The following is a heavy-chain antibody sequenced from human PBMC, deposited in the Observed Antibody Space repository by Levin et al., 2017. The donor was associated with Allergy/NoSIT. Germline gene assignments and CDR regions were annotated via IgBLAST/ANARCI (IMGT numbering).Heavy chain of an antibody. Sequence: GESLKISCAASGLTFSSYAMSWVRQAPGKGLEWVSIISGSGGSTYYADSVKGRFTISRDNSKNTLYLQMNSLRAEDTAIYYCAKSTSSWYFFDYWGQGTLATVSS. CDR1: GLTFSSYA. V-gene: IGHV3-23*01. CDR3: AKSTSSWYFFDY. CDR2: ISGSGGST. J-gene: IGHJ4*02. D-gene: IGHD6-13*01.